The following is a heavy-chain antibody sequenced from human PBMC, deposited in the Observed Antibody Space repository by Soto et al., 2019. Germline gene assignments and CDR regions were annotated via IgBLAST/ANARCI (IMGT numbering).Heavy chain of an antibody. CDR2: IDPSDSYT. CDR3: ARHSRGRHEAFDI. V-gene: IGHV5-10-1*01. Sequence: EVQLVPSGAEVKKPGESLRISCKGSGYSFTIYWISWVRQMPGKGLEWMGRIDPSDSYTNYSPSFQGHVTISADNSISTAYLQWSSLKASDTAMYYCARHSRGRHEAFDIWGQGTMVTVSS. CDR1: GYSFTIYW. J-gene: IGHJ3*02. D-gene: IGHD3-16*01.